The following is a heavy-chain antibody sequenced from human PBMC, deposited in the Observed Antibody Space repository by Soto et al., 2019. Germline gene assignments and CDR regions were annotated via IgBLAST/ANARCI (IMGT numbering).Heavy chain of an antibody. V-gene: IGHV4-59*01. CDR2: IYYSGST. CDR3: ARAGKRITMVRGVTLGEFDP. Sequence: SETLSLTCTVSGGSISSYYWSWIRQPPGKGLEWIGYIYYSGSTNYNPSLKSRVTISVDTSKNQFSLKLSSVTAADTAVYYCARAGKRITMVRGVTLGEFDPWDQGTLVTVSS. J-gene: IGHJ5*02. CDR1: GGSISSYY. D-gene: IGHD3-10*01.